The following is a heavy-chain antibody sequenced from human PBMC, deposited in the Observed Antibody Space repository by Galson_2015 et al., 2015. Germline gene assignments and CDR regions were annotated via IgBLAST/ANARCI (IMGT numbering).Heavy chain of an antibody. CDR3: ARNRGVGPKYYFDY. J-gene: IGHJ4*02. Sequence: SVKVSCKASGYTFTSYATHWVRQAPGQRLEWMGRINAGNGNTKYSQKFQGRVTITRDTSASTAYMELSSLRSADTAMYYCARNRGVGPKYYFDYWGQGTLVTVSS. D-gene: IGHD1-26*01. CDR2: INAGNGNT. V-gene: IGHV1-3*01. CDR1: GYTFTSYA.